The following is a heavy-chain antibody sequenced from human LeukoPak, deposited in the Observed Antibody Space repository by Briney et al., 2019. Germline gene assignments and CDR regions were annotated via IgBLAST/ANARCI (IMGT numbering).Heavy chain of an antibody. J-gene: IGHJ4*02. CDR3: ARETLPYKYYFDY. D-gene: IGHD1-14*01. Sequence: SETLSLTCTVSGGSVSSGSYYWSWIRQPPGKGLEWIGYIYYSGSTNYNPSLKSRVTISVDTSKNQFSLKLSSVTAADTAVYYCARETLPYKYYFDYWGQGTLVTVSS. CDR1: GGSVSSGSYY. V-gene: IGHV4-61*01. CDR2: IYYSGST.